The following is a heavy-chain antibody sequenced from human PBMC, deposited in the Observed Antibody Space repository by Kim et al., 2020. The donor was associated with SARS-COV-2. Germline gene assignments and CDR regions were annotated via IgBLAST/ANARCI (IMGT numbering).Heavy chain of an antibody. Sequence: GGSLRLSCAASGFTFSSYGMHWVRQAPGKGLEWVAVIWYDGSNKYYADSVKGRFTISRDNSKNTLYLQMNSLRAEDTAVYYCARDNHPGYYDFWSGYYSTYYYYYGMDVWGQGTTVTVSS. CDR3: ARDNHPGYYDFWSGYYSTYYYYYGMDV. CDR2: IWYDGSNK. D-gene: IGHD3-3*01. J-gene: IGHJ6*02. CDR1: GFTFSSYG. V-gene: IGHV3-33*01.